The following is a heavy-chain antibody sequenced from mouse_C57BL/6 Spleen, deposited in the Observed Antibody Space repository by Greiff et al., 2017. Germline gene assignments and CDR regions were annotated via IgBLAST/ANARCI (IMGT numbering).Heavy chain of an antibody. CDR3: ARGGYYCGSSSYFDV. Sequence: VKLMESGAELARPGASVKLSCKASGYTFTSYGISWVKQRPGQGLEWIGEIYPRSGNTYYNEKFKGKATLTADKSSSTAYMELRSLTSEDSAVYFCARGGYYCGSSSYFDVWGTGTTVTVSS. CDR1: GYTFTSYG. J-gene: IGHJ1*03. V-gene: IGHV1-81*01. CDR2: IYPRSGNT. D-gene: IGHD1-1*01.